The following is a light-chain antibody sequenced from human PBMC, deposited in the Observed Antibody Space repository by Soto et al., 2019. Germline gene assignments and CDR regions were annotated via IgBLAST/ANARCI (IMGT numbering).Light chain of an antibody. V-gene: IGKV1-12*01. J-gene: IGKJ4*01. CDR3: QQANSVPLT. CDR2: AAS. CDR1: QGISSY. Sequence: DIQMTQSPSSVSASVGDRVTITCRASQGISSYLAWYQQKPGKAPKLLIYAASSLQSGVPSRFSRSRSGTDFTLTISRLQPEDFATYFCQQANSVPLTFGGGTQVEIK.